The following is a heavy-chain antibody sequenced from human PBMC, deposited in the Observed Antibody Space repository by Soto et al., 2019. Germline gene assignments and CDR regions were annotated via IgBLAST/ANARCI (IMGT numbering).Heavy chain of an antibody. J-gene: IGHJ4*02. V-gene: IGHV3-21*01. Sequence: GGSLRLSCAASGFTFSSYSMNWVRQAPGKGLEWVSSISSSSSYIYYADSVKGRFTISRDNAKNSLYLQMNSLRAEDTAVYYCARDLTRDRYSSSHHYFDYWGQGTLVTVSS. CDR3: ARDLTRDRYSSSHHYFDY. CDR1: GFTFSSYS. D-gene: IGHD6-6*01. CDR2: ISSSSSYI.